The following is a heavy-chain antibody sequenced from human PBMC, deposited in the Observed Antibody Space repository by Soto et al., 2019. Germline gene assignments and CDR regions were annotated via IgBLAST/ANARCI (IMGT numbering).Heavy chain of an antibody. Sequence: QVQLQQWGAGLLKPSETLSLTCAVYGGSFSGYYWSWIRQPPGKGLEWIGEINHSGSNNYNPSLKRRLTISVDTSKNQFSLKLSSVTAADTAVYYCARGRSYDYIWGSYRFDNYYYYMDVWGKGTTVTVSS. J-gene: IGHJ6*03. CDR2: INHSGSN. CDR1: GGSFSGYY. D-gene: IGHD3-16*02. CDR3: ARGRSYDYIWGSYRFDNYYYYMDV. V-gene: IGHV4-34*01.